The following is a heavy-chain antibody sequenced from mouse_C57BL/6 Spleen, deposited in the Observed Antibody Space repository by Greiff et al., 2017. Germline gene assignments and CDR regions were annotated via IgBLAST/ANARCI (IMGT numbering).Heavy chain of an antibody. V-gene: IGHV1-15*01. CDR3: TRPYGSSYGGFAY. D-gene: IGHD1-1*01. Sequence: VQLQQSGAELVRPGASVTLSCKASGYTFTDYEMHWVKQTPVHGLEWIGAIDPETGGTAYNQKFKGKAILTADKSSSTAYMELRSLTSEDSAVYYCTRPYGSSYGGFAYWGQGTLVTVSA. CDR2: IDPETGGT. J-gene: IGHJ3*01. CDR1: GYTFTDYE.